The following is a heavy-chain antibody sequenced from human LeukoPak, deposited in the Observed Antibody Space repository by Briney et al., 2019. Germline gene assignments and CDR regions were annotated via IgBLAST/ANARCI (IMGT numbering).Heavy chain of an antibody. CDR3: ARDCGADCSTIDF. CDR2: ISSSSSTM. CDR1: GFTVSTYS. Sequence: GGSLRLSCAASGFTVSTYSMNWVRQAPGKGLEWVSYISSSSSTMYYADSVKGRFTISRDNAKNSLFLQMNSLRDEDTAVYYCARDCGADCSTIDFWGQGTLVTVSS. D-gene: IGHD2-21*02. J-gene: IGHJ4*02. V-gene: IGHV3-48*02.